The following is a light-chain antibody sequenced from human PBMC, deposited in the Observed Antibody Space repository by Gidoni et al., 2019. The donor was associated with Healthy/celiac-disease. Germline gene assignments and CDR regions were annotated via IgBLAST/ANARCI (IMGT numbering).Light chain of an antibody. CDR1: SSNIGNNA. V-gene: IGLV1-36*01. CDR2: YDD. J-gene: IGLJ3*02. Sequence: QSELTQPPSVSAAPRQRVTISCSGSSSNIGNNAVNWYQQLPGKAPKLLIYYDDLLPSGVSDRFSGSKSGTSASLAISGLQSEDEADYYCAAWDDSLNGLVFGGGTKLTVL. CDR3: AAWDDSLNGLV.